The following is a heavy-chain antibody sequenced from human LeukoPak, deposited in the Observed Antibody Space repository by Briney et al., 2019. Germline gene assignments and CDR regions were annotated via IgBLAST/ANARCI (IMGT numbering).Heavy chain of an antibody. CDR3: ASLLNLATPNWFDP. CDR2: INPNSGGT. D-gene: IGHD5-12*01. CDR1: GYTFTGYY. V-gene: IGHV1-2*06. J-gene: IGHJ5*02. Sequence: ASVKVSCKASGYTFTGYYMHWVRQAPGQGLEWMGRINPNSGGTNYAQKFQGRVTMTRDTSLSTAYMELSRLRSDDTAVYYCASLLNLATPNWFDPWGQGTLVTVSS.